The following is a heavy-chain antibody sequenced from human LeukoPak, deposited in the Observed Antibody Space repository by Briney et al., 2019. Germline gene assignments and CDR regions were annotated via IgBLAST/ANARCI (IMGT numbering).Heavy chain of an antibody. CDR1: GGSISSGDYY. CDR3: ARATDTAMVHDY. V-gene: IGHV4-30-4*01. J-gene: IGHJ4*02. Sequence: SETLSLTCTVSGGSISSGDYYWSWIRQPPGKGLEWIGYIYYSGSTYYNPSLKSRVTISVDTSKNQFSLKLSSVTAADTAVYYCARATDTAMVHDYWGQGTLVTVSS. D-gene: IGHD5-18*01. CDR2: IYYSGST.